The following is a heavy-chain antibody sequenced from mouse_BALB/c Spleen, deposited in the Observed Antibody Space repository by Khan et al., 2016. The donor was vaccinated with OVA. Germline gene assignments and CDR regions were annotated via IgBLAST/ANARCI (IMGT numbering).Heavy chain of an antibody. D-gene: IGHD2-1*01. CDR1: GYTFTSYW. CDR2: IFPGTGTT. J-gene: IGHJ3*01. Sequence: QVQLQQSGAELVKPGASVKLSCKTSGYTFTSYWIQWVKQRPGQGLGWIGQIFPGTGTTYSNENFKGKATLTVDNSANTAYMQFRSLTSEDSAVDFCARGYFGNYEFVYWGQGTLGTVSP. V-gene: IGHV1S132*01. CDR3: ARGYFGNYEFVY.